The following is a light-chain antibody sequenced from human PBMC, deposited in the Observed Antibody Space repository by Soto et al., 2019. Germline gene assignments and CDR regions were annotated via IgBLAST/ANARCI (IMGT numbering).Light chain of an antibody. J-gene: IGLJ1*01. CDR2: DVS. Sequence: QSALTQPASVSGSPGQSIAISCTGTSSDVGAYNYVSWYHQPPGKAPKLMIYDVSNRPSGVSDRFSGSKSGNTASLTISGLQTEDEADYYCKSYTTTSTYVFGTGTKLTVL. CDR1: SSDVGAYNY. CDR3: KSYTTTSTYV. V-gene: IGLV2-14*01.